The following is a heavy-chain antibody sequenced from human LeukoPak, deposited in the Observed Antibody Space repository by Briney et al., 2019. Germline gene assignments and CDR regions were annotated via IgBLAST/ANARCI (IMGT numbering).Heavy chain of an antibody. CDR2: INSDGSST. V-gene: IGHV3-74*01. CDR1: GFTFSSYW. CDR3: ARGETSWTLPNDY. Sequence: GGSLGLSCAASGFTFSSYWMHWVRQAPGKGLVWVSRINSDGSSTSYADSVRGRFSISRDNAKNTLYLQMNSLRAEDTAVYYCARGETSWTLPNDYWGQGTLVTVS. D-gene: IGHD2-2*01. J-gene: IGHJ4*02.